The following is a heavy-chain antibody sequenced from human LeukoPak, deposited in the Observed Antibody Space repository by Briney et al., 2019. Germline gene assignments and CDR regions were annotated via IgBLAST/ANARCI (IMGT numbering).Heavy chain of an antibody. J-gene: IGHJ3*02. V-gene: IGHV5-51*01. CDR1: GYRFTSYW. CDR3: ARGLYYYDSSGYYYVGAFDI. Sequence: GESLKISCKGSGYRFTSYWIGWVRQMPGKGLEWMGIIYPGDSDTRYSPSFQGQVTISADKSISTAYLQWSSLKASDTAMYYCARGLYYYDSSGYYYVGAFDIWGQGTMVTVSS. CDR2: IYPGDSDT. D-gene: IGHD3-22*01.